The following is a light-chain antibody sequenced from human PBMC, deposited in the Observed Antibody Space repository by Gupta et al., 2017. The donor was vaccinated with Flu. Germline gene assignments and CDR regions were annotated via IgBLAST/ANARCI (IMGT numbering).Light chain of an antibody. CDR1: QTISTW. J-gene: IGKJ1*01. CDR3: QHYNTYPWT. Sequence: DIQMTQSPSILSASVGDRVTITCRASQTISTWLAWYQQKPVKAPKLLMYKASTLEKGVPSRFSGSGSGAEFILTITSLHPDDFATDYCQHYNTYPWTFGQGTKVEIK. CDR2: KAS. V-gene: IGKV1-5*03.